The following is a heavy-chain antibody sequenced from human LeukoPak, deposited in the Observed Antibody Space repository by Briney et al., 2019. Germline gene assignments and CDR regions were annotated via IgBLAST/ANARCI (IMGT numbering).Heavy chain of an antibody. CDR2: ISWNSGSI. D-gene: IGHD4-17*01. J-gene: IGHJ3*02. V-gene: IGHV3-9*01. CDR1: GFTFDDYA. CDR3: ARPTTVTTISADAFDI. Sequence: PGRSLRLSCVVSGFTFDDYAMHWVRQPPGKGLEWVSGISWNSGSIGYADSVKGRFTISRDNAKNSLYLQMNSLRAEDSSVYYCARPTTVTTISADAFDIWGQGTMVTVSS.